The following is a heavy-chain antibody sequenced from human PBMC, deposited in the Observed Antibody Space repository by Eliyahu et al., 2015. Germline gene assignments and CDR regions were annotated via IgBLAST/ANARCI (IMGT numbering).Heavy chain of an antibody. D-gene: IGHD3-10*01. Sequence: ELVESGGGVVQPGRSLRLXXXPSGFAFPSFGFXWVXQAPGXGLGWXXAIWHDGSKTYSADSVKGRFTISRDNFQNTVYLQMDSLRVEDTGVYYCARDLSVVPGVTTYRGHHGLDLWGQGTTVTVSS. CDR1: GFAFPSFG. CDR3: ARDLSVVPGVTTYRGHHGLDL. CDR2: IWHDGSKT. J-gene: IGHJ6*02. V-gene: IGHV3-33*01.